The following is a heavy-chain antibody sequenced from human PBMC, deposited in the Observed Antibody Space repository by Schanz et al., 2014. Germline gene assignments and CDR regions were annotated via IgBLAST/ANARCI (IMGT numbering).Heavy chain of an antibody. V-gene: IGHV3-74*01. CDR3: VRDTDYHFDY. CDR1: GFTFSDSW. D-gene: IGHD4-17*01. J-gene: IGHJ4*02. CDR2: TSNDGSFT. Sequence: EVQLVESGGGLVQPGGSLRLSCAASGFTFSDSWMHWVRQAPGKGLVWVSRTSNDGSFTTFADSVKGRFTISRDNAKTTLYLQMKSLTAEDTAVYYCVRDTDYHFDYWGQGTLVTVSS.